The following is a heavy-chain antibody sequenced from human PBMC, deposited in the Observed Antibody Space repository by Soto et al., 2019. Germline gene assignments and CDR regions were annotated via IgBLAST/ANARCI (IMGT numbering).Heavy chain of an antibody. CDR1: GFTFSSYS. J-gene: IGHJ4*02. Sequence: EVQLVESGGGLVKPGGSLRLSCAASGFTFSSYSMNWVRQAPGKGLEWVSSISSSSSYIYYADSVKGRFTISRDNAKNSLYLQMNILRAEDTAVYYCARDILDYDFWSGYTYYFDYWGQGTLVTVSS. CDR2: ISSSSSYI. CDR3: ARDILDYDFWSGYTYYFDY. D-gene: IGHD3-3*01. V-gene: IGHV3-21*01.